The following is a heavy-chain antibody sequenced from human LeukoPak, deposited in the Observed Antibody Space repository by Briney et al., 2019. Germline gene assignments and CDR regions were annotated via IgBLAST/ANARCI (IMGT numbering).Heavy chain of an antibody. V-gene: IGHV1-2*02. Sequence: GASVKVSCKASGYTFIDYYMHWVRQAPGQGLEWMGWIDPKSGGTSYAQKFQDRVAMIRDTSISTAYMELTRLTSDDTAVYYCARAYRSGWYGSTDYWGQGTLVTVSS. J-gene: IGHJ4*02. CDR1: GYTFIDYY. CDR3: ARAYRSGWYGSTDY. D-gene: IGHD6-19*01. CDR2: IDPKSGGT.